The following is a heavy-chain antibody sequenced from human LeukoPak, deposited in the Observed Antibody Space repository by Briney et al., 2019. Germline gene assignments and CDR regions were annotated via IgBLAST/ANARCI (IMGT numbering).Heavy chain of an antibody. D-gene: IGHD3-22*01. CDR2: IIPIFGTA. CDR3: ARADYYDSSGYYGWFDP. V-gene: IGHV1-69*05. J-gene: IGHJ5*02. Sequence: SVKVSCKASGGTFSSYAISWVRQASGQGLEWMGGIIPIFGTANYAQKFQGRVTITTDESTSTAYMELSSLRSEDTAVYYCARADYYDSSGYYGWFDPWGQGTLVTVSS. CDR1: GGTFSSYA.